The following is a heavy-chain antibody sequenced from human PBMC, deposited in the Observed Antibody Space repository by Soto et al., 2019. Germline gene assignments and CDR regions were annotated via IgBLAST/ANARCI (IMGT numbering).Heavy chain of an antibody. V-gene: IGHV2-70*11. Sequence: SGPTLVNPTQTLTLTCTFSGFSLSTSGMCVSWIRQPPGKALEWLARIDWDDDKYYSTSLKTRLTISKDTSKNQVVLTMTNMDPVDTATYYYARTLRVTGELSFGFLDYWGQGTLVTVSS. D-gene: IGHD3-16*02. J-gene: IGHJ4*02. CDR2: IDWDDDK. CDR3: ARTLRVTGELSFGFLDY. CDR1: GFSLSTSGMC.